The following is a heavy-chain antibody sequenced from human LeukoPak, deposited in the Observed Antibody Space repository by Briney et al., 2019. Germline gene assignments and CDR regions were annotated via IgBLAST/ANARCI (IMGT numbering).Heavy chain of an antibody. CDR2: IYYTGST. CDR1: GASISGGRYY. V-gene: IGHV4-39*01. J-gene: IGHJ4*02. CDR3: ARRGGSGRAFDY. Sequence: AETLSLTCSVSGASISGGRYYWGWIRQRPGKGREWIGSIYYTGSTYDNSSLKSRVTISVDTSKNQFSLKLSSVTAADTAVYYCARRGGSGRAFDYWGQGTLVTVSS. D-gene: IGHD3-16*01.